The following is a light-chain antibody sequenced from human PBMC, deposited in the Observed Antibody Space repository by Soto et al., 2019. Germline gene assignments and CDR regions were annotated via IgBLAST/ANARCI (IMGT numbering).Light chain of an antibody. CDR3: QQLNSYPIT. CDR2: SAY. Sequence: DIKLTQSPSFLSASVGDRVTITCRASQGISSYLAWYQQKPGKAPKLLIYSAYTLLSGVPSRFSGSGSGTEFTHTISSLQTEDFASFYCQQLNSYPITFGQGTLLEIK. V-gene: IGKV1-9*01. CDR1: QGISSY. J-gene: IGKJ5*01.